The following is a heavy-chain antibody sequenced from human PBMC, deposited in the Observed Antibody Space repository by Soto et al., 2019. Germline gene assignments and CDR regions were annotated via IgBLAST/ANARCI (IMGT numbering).Heavy chain of an antibody. CDR3: ASSRVDNAFDI. Sequence: ASVKVSCKASGYAFTGYYMHWVRQAPGQGLEWMGWINPNSGGTNYAQKSQGWVTMTRDTSISTAYMELSRLRSDDTAVYYCASSRVDNAFDIWGQGTMVTVSS. CDR1: GYAFTGYY. J-gene: IGHJ3*02. V-gene: IGHV1-2*04. CDR2: INPNSGGT. D-gene: IGHD3-9*01.